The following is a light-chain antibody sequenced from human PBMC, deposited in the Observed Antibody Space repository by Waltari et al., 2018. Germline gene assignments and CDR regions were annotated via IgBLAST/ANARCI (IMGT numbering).Light chain of an antibody. J-gene: IGLJ6*01. CDR1: SSNIGQNY. CDR3: GTWDSSLTVGAV. Sequence: QSVLTQPPSVSAAPGQKVTISCSGSSSNIGQNYVPWYQHLPGTVPKLLIYDNNKRPSGIPDRFSGSKSGTSATLDITGLQTGDEADYYCGTWDSSLTVGAVFGTGTKVTVL. V-gene: IGLV1-51*01. CDR2: DNN.